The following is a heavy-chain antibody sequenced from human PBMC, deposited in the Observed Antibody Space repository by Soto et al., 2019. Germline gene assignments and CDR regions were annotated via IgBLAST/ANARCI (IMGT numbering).Heavy chain of an antibody. CDR1: GGTFSSYA. V-gene: IGHV1-69*12. Sequence: QVQLVQSGAEVKKPGSSVKVSCKASGGTFSSYAISWVRQAPGQGLEWMGGIIAIFGTANYAQKFQGRVTITADESTSTAYMELSSLRSEDTAVYYCARDLRDGYNFGDLVFRANYGMDVWGQGTTVTVSS. J-gene: IGHJ6*02. CDR2: IIAIFGTA. D-gene: IGHD5-12*01. CDR3: ARDLRDGYNFGDLVFRANYGMDV.